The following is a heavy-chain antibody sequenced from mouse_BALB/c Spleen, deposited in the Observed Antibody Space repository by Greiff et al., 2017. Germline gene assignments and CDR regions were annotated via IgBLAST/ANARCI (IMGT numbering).Heavy chain of an antibody. D-gene: IGHD1-1*01. J-gene: IGHJ2*01. V-gene: IGHV14-3*02. Sequence: VQLQQSGAELVKPGASVKLSCTASGFNIKDSYMHWVKQRPEQGLEWIGRIDPANGNTKYDPKFQGKATITADTSSNTASLQLSSLTSEDTAVYYCARGAYYYGSSYIDYWGQGTTLTVSA. CDR3: ARGAYYYGSSYIDY. CDR2: IDPANGNT. CDR1: GFNIKDSY.